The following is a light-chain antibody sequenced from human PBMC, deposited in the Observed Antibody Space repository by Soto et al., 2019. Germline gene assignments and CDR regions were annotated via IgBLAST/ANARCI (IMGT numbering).Light chain of an antibody. CDR3: QQDNNWPPWM. V-gene: IGKV3-15*01. Sequence: EIVMTQSPATMSVSPGERATLSCRASQSVSSNLAWYQQKPGQAPRLLIYGASTRATGIPARFSGSGSGTEFTLTISSLQSEDFAVSYCQQDNNWPPWMFGQGTKVEIK. CDR1: QSVSSN. CDR2: GAS. J-gene: IGKJ1*01.